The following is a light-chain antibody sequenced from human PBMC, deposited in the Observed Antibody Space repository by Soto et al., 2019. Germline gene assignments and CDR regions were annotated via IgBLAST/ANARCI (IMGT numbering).Light chain of an antibody. CDR1: QTVLSN. CDR2: GAS. CDR3: QQYNNWPIT. J-gene: IGKJ5*01. Sequence: EIVMTQSPATLSVSPGERATLSCRASQTVLSNLAWYQQKPGQAPRLLIYGASTRATGIPARFSGSGSGPEFTLTISSLQSEDFAVYYCQQYNNWPITFGQGTRLDIK. V-gene: IGKV3-15*01.